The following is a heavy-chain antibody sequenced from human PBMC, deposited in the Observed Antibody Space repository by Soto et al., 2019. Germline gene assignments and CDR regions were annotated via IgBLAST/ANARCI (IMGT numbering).Heavy chain of an antibody. J-gene: IGHJ5*02. CDR2: INHSGST. D-gene: IGHD3-9*01. V-gene: IGHV4-34*01. CDR3: ARVPRSGNILTGYYNGSGFDP. CDR1: GGSFSGYY. Sequence: SETLSLTCAVYGGSFSGYYWSWIRQPPGKGLEWIGEINHSGSTNYNPSLKSRVTISVDTSKNQFSLKLSSVTAADTAVYYCARVPRSGNILTGYYNGSGFDPWGQGTLVTVSS.